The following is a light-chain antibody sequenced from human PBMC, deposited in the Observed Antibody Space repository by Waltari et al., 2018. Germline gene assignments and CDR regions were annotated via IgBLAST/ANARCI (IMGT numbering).Light chain of an antibody. Sequence: SDVLTQPPSVSLAPGKTARITCGENNIGSNSGNWYQQKPGQAPVLVIYYDTDRPSGIPERFSGSNSGSTATLTISRVEAGDETDYYCQVWDGSSDHVLFGGGTKLTVL. J-gene: IGLJ2*01. CDR3: QVWDGSSDHVL. V-gene: IGLV3-21*04. CDR2: YDT. CDR1: NIGSNS.